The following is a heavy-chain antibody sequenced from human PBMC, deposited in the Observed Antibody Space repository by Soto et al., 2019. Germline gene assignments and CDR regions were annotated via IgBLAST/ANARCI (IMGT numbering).Heavy chain of an antibody. CDR3: ARGEYDILTGYYKRYYGMDV. D-gene: IGHD3-9*01. CDR1: GGTFSSDA. J-gene: IGHJ6*02. Sequence: SVKVSCKGSGGTFSSDAISWVRQAPGQGLEWMGGIIPIFGTANYAQKFQGRVTITADESTSTAYMELSSLRSEDTAVYYCARGEYDILTGYYKRYYGMDVWGQGTTVTVSS. CDR2: IIPIFGTA. V-gene: IGHV1-69*13.